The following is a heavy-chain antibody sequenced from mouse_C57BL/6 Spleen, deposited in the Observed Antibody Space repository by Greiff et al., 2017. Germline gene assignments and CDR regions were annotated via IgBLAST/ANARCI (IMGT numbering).Heavy chain of an antibody. V-gene: IGHV5-4*01. CDR3: ARVRNYYAMDY. J-gene: IGHJ4*01. CDR1: GFTFSSYA. CDR2: ISDGGSYT. Sequence: VESGGGLVKPGGSLKLSCAASGFTFSSYAMSWVRQTPEKRLEWVATISDGGSYTYYPDNVKGRFTISRDNAKNNLYLQMSHLKSEDTAMYYCARVRNYYAMDYWGQGTSVTVSS.